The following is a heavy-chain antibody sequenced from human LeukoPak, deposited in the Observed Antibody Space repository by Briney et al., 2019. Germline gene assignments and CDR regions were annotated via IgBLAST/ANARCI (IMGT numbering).Heavy chain of an antibody. CDR1: GGSFSGYY. CDR2: INHSGST. J-gene: IGHJ4*02. Sequence: SETLSLTCAIYGGSFSGYYWSWIRQPPGKGLEWIGEINHSGSTNYNPSLKSRITISVDTSKNQFSLRLRSVTAADTATYYCARDRLWIEPLDYWGQGTLVIVSS. D-gene: IGHD5-18*01. CDR3: ARDRLWIEPLDY. V-gene: IGHV4-34*01.